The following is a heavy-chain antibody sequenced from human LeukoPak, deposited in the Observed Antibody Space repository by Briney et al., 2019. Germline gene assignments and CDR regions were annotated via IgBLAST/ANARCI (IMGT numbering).Heavy chain of an antibody. CDR2: ISDSGGRT. V-gene: IGHV3-23*01. J-gene: IGHJ4*02. D-gene: IGHD3-22*01. CDR1: GITLSNYG. CDR3: AKRGVVIRVILVGFQKEAYYFDS. Sequence: PGGSLRLACAVYGITLSNYGMSLVRQAPGKGLEWVAGISDSGGRTNYADPVKGRFTISRDNPKNTLILQMNSLRPEDTAVYFCAKRGVVIRVILVGFQKEAYYFDSWGQGALVTVSS.